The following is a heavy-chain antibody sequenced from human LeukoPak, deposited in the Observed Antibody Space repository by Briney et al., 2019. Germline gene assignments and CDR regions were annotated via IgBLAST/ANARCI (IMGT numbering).Heavy chain of an antibody. CDR3: ARHLSGTAMAHYFDF. D-gene: IGHD5-18*01. Sequence: SETLSLTCSVSGDSISSARNYWGWIRRSPGKGLEWLASVYSSGSTHSNPSLTSRVSISIDMSKNQFSLKLYSVTASDAAIYYCARHLSGTAMAHYFDFWGQGTLVTVSS. CDR2: VYSSGST. V-gene: IGHV4-39*01. J-gene: IGHJ4*02. CDR1: GDSISSARNY.